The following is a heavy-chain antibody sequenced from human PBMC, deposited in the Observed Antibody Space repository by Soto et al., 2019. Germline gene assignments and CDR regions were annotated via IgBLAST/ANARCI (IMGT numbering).Heavy chain of an antibody. J-gene: IGHJ4*02. CDR1: GFTFSSYA. V-gene: IGHV3-23*01. D-gene: IGHD6-19*01. Sequence: EVQLLESGGGLVQPGGSPRLSCAASGFTFSSYAMSWVRQAPGKGLEWVSAISGSGGSTYYADSVKGRFTISRDNSKNTLYLQMNSLRAEDTAVYYCAKDQWVAVAGDDYWGQGTLVTVSS. CDR3: AKDQWVAVAGDDY. CDR2: ISGSGGST.